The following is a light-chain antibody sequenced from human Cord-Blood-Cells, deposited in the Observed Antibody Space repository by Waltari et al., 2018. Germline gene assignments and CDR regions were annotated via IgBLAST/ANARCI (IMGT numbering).Light chain of an antibody. CDR3: QQYHSYWT. V-gene: IGKV1-5*03. CDR2: KTS. J-gene: IGKJ1*01. Sequence: DIQITESPSTPSASVGDRVTITCRASQSISSWLAWYQQKPGKAPKLLIYKTSSFDSGVPSRFSGSGSGTEFTLTISSLQPDDFATYYCQQYHSYWTFGQGTKVEIK. CDR1: QSISSW.